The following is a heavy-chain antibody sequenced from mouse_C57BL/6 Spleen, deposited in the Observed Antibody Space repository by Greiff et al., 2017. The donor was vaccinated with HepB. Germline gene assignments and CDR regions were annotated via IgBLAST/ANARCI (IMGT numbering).Heavy chain of an antibody. Sequence: VQLKQPGAELVRPGSSVKLSCKASGYTFTSYWMDWVKQRPGQGLEWIGNIYPSDSETHYNQKFKDKATLTVDKSSSTAYMQLSSLTSEDSAVYYCARRGYDYDYWGQGTTLTVSS. CDR2: IYPSDSET. CDR3: ARRGYDYDY. V-gene: IGHV1-61*01. J-gene: IGHJ2*01. D-gene: IGHD2-4*01. CDR1: GYTFTSYW.